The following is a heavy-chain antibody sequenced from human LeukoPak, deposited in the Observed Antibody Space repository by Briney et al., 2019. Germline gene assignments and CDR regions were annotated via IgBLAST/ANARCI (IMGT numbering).Heavy chain of an antibody. Sequence: PGGSLRLSCAASGFTFSNYGMHWVRQAPGKGLEWVAFIRYDGSSKYYADSVKGRFTISRDNSKNTLYLQMNSLGVEDTAVYYCAKDRDYSSSWPRYYFDYWGQGTLVTVSS. J-gene: IGHJ4*02. V-gene: IGHV3-30*02. D-gene: IGHD6-13*01. CDR1: GFTFSNYG. CDR3: AKDRDYSSSWPRYYFDY. CDR2: IRYDGSSK.